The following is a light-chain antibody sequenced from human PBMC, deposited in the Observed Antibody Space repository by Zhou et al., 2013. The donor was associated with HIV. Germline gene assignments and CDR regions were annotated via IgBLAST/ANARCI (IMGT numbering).Light chain of an antibody. J-gene: IGKJ3*01. CDR2: RAS. CDR3: QQYSDWPPVT. CDR1: QSVDSD. Sequence: EIVVTQSPATLSVSPGERVTLSCRASQSVDSDLAWYQQKPGQAPRLLIYRASTRATGIPARFSGSGSGTEFTLTISSLRPEDFAVYYCQQYSDWPPVTFGPGTKVDIK. V-gene: IGKV3-15*01.